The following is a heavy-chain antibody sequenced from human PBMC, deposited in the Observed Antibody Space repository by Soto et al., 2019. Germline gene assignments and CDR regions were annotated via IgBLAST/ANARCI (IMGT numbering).Heavy chain of an antibody. D-gene: IGHD3-22*01. V-gene: IGHV1-69*13. Sequence: SVKVSCKASGGTFSSYAISWVRQAPGQGLEWMGGIIPIFGTANYAQKFQGRVTITADESTSTAYMELSSLRSEDTAVYYCARDRLGYYDTNGYYYGMDVWGQGTTVTVSS. CDR2: IIPIFGTA. CDR1: GGTFSSYA. J-gene: IGHJ6*02. CDR3: ARDRLGYYDTNGYYYGMDV.